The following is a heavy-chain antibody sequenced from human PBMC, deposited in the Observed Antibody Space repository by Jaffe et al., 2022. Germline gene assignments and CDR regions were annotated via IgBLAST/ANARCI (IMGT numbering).Heavy chain of an antibody. CDR2: INAGNGNT. D-gene: IGHD4-17*01. CDR3: ARWGYGDYANDAFDI. V-gene: IGHV1-3*01. Sequence: QVQLVQSGAEVKKPGASVKVSCKASGYTFTSYAMHWVRQAPGQRLEWMGWINAGNGNTKYSQKFQGRVTITRDTSASTAYMELSSLRSEDTAVYYCARWGYGDYANDAFDIWGQGTMVTVSS. J-gene: IGHJ3*02. CDR1: GYTFTSYA.